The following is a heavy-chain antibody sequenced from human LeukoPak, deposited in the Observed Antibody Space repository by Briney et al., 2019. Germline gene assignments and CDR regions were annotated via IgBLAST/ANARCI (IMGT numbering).Heavy chain of an antibody. D-gene: IGHD5-18*01. CDR3: ANNGGYSYGYFDY. CDR1: GFTFSSYA. V-gene: IGHV3-23*01. CDR2: ISGCGGST. J-gene: IGHJ4*02. Sequence: GGSLRLPCAASGFTFSSYAMSWVRQAPGKGLEWVSAISGCGGSTYYADSVKGRFTISRDNSKNTLYLQMNSLRAEDTAVYYCANNGGYSYGYFDYWGQGTLVTVSS.